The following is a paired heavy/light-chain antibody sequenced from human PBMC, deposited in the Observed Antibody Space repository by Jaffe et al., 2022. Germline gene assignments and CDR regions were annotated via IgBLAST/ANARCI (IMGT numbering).Heavy chain of an antibody. CDR2: INTNTGNP. CDR1: GYTFTSYA. V-gene: IGHV7-4-1*02. Sequence: QVQLVQSGSELKKPGASVKVSCKASGYTFTSYAMNWVRQAPGQGLEWMGWINTNTGNPTYAQGFTGRFVFSLDTSVSTAYLQISSLKAEDTAVYYCASRSGWFRGPGWRKEVGAFDIWGQGTMVTVSS. D-gene: IGHD6-19*01. CDR3: ASRSGWFRGPGWRKEVGAFDI. J-gene: IGHJ3*02.
Light chain of an antibody. CDR2: WAS. J-gene: IGKJ1*01. CDR3: QQYYSTLTWT. V-gene: IGKV4-1*01. Sequence: DIVMTQSPDSLAVSLGERATINCKSSQSVLYSSNNKNYLAWYQQKPGQPPKLLIYWASTRESGVPDRFSGSGSGTDFTLTISSLQAEDVAVYYCQQYYSTLTWTFGQGTKVEIK. CDR1: QSVLYSSNNKNY.